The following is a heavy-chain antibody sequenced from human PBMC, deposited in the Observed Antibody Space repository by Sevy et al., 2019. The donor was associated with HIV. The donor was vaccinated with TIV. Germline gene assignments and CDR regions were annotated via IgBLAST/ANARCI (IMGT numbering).Heavy chain of an antibody. Sequence: GGSLRLSCAASRFTFSLYGMHWVRQAPGKGLEWVALISTDGSNKYYADSVTGRFTVSRANSNITLYLQLDGLGPEDSAIYYCAKSMYTVTTLDYWGPGTLVTVSS. D-gene: IGHD4-4*01. V-gene: IGHV3-30*18. CDR2: ISTDGSNK. CDR1: RFTFSLYG. J-gene: IGHJ4*02. CDR3: AKSMYTVTTLDY.